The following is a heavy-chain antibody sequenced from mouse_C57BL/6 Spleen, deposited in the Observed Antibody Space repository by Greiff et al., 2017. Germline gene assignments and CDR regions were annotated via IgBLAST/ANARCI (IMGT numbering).Heavy chain of an antibody. J-gene: IGHJ2*01. CDR1: GYAFSSYW. Sequence: QVQLQQSGAELVKPGASVKISCKASGYAFSSYWMNWVKQRPGQGLEWIGQIYPGDGDTNYNGKFKGKATLTADKSSSTAYMQLSSLTSEDSAVYFCARAIDGSYGGYYFDYWGQGTTLTVSS. CDR3: ARAIDGSYGGYYFDY. V-gene: IGHV1-80*01. CDR2: IYPGDGDT. D-gene: IGHD2-3*01.